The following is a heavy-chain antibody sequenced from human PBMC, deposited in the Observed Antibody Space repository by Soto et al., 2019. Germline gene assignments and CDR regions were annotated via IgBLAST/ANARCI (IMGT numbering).Heavy chain of an antibody. Sequence: GSLRLSCAASGFTLSSYGMHWVRQAPGKGLEWAALISYDGSNKYFGDSVRGRFTISRDNSKNTLYLQMSSLRAEDTAVYYCVKPNYGDDLKFFDYWGQGTLVTVSS. J-gene: IGHJ4*02. CDR2: ISYDGSNK. V-gene: IGHV3-30*18. CDR3: VKPNYGDDLKFFDY. CDR1: GFTLSSYG. D-gene: IGHD4-17*01.